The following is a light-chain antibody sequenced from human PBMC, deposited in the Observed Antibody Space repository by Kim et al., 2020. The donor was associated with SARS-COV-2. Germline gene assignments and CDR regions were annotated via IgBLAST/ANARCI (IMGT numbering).Light chain of an antibody. V-gene: IGKV1-5*03. CDR2: KAS. J-gene: IGKJ1*01. CDR1: QSISSW. Sequence: ASIGDRITITCRARQSISSWLAWYQQKPGKPTKHQIYKASSLESGVPSRFSGSASGTEFTLTISSLQPDDFATYYCQQYNSYPWTFGQGTKVDIK. CDR3: QQYNSYPWT.